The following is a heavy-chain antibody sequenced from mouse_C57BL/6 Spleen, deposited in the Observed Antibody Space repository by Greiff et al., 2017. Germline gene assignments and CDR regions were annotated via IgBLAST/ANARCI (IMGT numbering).Heavy chain of an antibody. CDR2: INPGSGGT. CDR1: GYAFTNYL. J-gene: IGHJ3*01. V-gene: IGHV1-54*01. D-gene: IGHD1-1*01. Sequence: QVQLQQSGAELVRPGTSVKVSCKASGYAFTNYLIAWVKQRPGQGLEWIGVINPGSGGTNYNEKFKGKATLTADKSSSTAYMQLSSRTSEDSAVYFCAREGGVTTVVEEAWFAYWGQGTLVTVSA. CDR3: AREGGVTTVVEEAWFAY.